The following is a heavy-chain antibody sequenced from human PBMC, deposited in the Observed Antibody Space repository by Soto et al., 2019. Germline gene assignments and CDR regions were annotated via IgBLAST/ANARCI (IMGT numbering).Heavy chain of an antibody. CDR3: ASNAAPGNYYYSMHV. Sequence: GASVKVSCKVSGYTLTELSMHWVRQAPGKGLEWMGGFDPEDGETIYAQKFQGRVTMTEDTSTDTAYMELSSLRSEDTAVYYCASNAAPGNYYYSMHVWCKGTTVTVSS. D-gene: IGHD3-10*01. J-gene: IGHJ6*03. CDR2: FDPEDGET. V-gene: IGHV1-24*01. CDR1: GYTLTELS.